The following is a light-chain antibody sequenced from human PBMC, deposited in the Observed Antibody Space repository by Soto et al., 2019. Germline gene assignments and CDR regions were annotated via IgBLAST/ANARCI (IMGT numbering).Light chain of an antibody. Sequence: EIGLTQSPGTLSLSPGERATLSCRASQSVSSSYLAWYQQKPGQAPWLLIYSASTRATGIPDRFSGSGSGTDFTLTISRQEPEDFAVYYCQQFRTSPYTFGQGTKLEIK. V-gene: IGKV3-20*01. CDR1: QSVSSSY. CDR3: QQFRTSPYT. J-gene: IGKJ2*01. CDR2: SAS.